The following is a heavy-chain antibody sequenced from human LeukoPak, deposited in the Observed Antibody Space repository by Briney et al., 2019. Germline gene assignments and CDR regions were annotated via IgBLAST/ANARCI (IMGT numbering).Heavy chain of an antibody. V-gene: IGHV1-69*04. Sequence: SVKVSCEASGGTFTNYAINWVRQAPGQGLEWMGRIIPILDVTNYAQKFQGRVTITADQSTSTAYMELSSLRSEDTAVYYCARGGGVDILTGFQYWGQGTLVTVSS. CDR3: ARGGGVDILTGFQY. CDR1: GGTFTNYA. CDR2: IIPILDVT. J-gene: IGHJ4*02. D-gene: IGHD3-9*01.